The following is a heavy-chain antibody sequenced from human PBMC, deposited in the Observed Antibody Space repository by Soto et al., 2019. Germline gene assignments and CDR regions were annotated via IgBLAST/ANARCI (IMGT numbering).Heavy chain of an antibody. J-gene: IGHJ6*02. CDR1: GFTFSSYA. CDR2: ISGSSGST. V-gene: IGHV3-23*01. Sequence: GGSLRLSCAASGFTFSSYAMSWVRQAPGKGLEWVSAISGSSGSTYYADSVKGRFTISRDNSKSTLYLQMNSLRAEDTALYYCAKGRSYYYYYGVDVWGQGTTVPVSS. CDR3: AKGRSYYYYYGVDV.